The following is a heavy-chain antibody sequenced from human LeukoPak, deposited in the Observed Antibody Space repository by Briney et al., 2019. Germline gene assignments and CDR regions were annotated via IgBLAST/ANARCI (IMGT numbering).Heavy chain of an antibody. CDR1: GGSISSGTYY. D-gene: IGHD4-17*01. V-gene: IGHV4-39*07. J-gene: IGHJ5*02. CDR2: IYHSGST. Sequence: PSETLSLTCTVSGGSISSGTYYWGWIRQPPGKGLEWIGSIYHSGSTYYNPSLKSRVIISVDTSKNQFSLRLSSLTAADTAVYYCAQGGNDYGDKNWFDPWGQGTLVTVSS. CDR3: AQGGNDYGDKNWFDP.